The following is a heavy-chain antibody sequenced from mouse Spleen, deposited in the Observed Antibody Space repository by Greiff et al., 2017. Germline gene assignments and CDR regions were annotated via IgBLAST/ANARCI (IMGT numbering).Heavy chain of an antibody. V-gene: IGHV1-52*01. D-gene: IGHD2-14*01. CDR2: IDPSDSET. J-gene: IGHJ4*01. CDR1: GYTFTSYW. CDR3: AREGRYDPGYAMDY. Sequence: QVQLQQPGAELVRPRSSVKLSCKASGYTFTSYWMHWVKQRPIQGLEWIGNIDPSDSETHYNQKFKDKATLTVDKSSSTAYMQLSSLTSEDSAVYYCAREGRYDPGYAMDYWGQGTSVTVSS.